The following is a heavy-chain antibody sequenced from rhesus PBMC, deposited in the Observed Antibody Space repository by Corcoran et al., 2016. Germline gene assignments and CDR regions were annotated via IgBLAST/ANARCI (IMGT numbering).Heavy chain of an antibody. CDR3: ARGKDSYYFDY. CDR1: GASISSNW. V-gene: IGHV4-80*01. Sequence: QVQLQESGPGLVKPSETLSLTCTVSGASISSNWWSWIRLPPGKGLEWIGEINGNSGSTNYNPSLKSRVTISKDASKNQFSLKLSSVTAADTAVYYCARGKDSYYFDYWGQGVLVTVSS. CDR2: INGNSGST. J-gene: IGHJ4*01. D-gene: IGHD4-17*01.